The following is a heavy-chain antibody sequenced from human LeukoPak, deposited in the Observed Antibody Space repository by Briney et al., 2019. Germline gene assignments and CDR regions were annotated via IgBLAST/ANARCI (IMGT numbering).Heavy chain of an antibody. Sequence: GGSLRLSCAASGFTFSSYSMNWVRQAPGKGLECVSSISSSSSYIYYADSVKGRFTISRDNAKNSLYQQMNSLRAEDTAVYYCARARTYCSSTSCYHFDPWGQGTLVTVSS. CDR1: GFTFSSYS. CDR3: ARARTYCSSTSCYHFDP. D-gene: IGHD2-2*01. J-gene: IGHJ5*02. V-gene: IGHV3-21*01. CDR2: ISSSSSYI.